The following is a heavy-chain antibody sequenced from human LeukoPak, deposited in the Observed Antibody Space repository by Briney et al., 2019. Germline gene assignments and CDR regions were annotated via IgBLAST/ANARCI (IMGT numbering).Heavy chain of an antibody. CDR1: GFTFSIYD. V-gene: IGHV3-23*01. J-gene: IGHJ4*02. CDR2: ISGNSGDYT. D-gene: IGHD4-17*01. CDR3: SKKGQNEDYGKPD. Sequence: GGSLRLSCEASGFTFSIYDMYWVRQAPGKGLECVASISGNSGDYTLYAASVKGRFTISRDNSRSTLYLQMNSLRAEDTAVYYCSKKGQNEDYGKPDWGQGTLVTVSS.